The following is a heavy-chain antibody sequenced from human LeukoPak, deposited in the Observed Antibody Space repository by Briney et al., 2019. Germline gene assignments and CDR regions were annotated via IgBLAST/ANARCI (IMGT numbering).Heavy chain of an antibody. CDR3: ARRALRYCSSTSCPAQYYGVDV. D-gene: IGHD2-2*01. V-gene: IGHV3-7*03. CDR1: GFIFSSYW. J-gene: IGHJ6*04. CDR2: IMEDGSEK. Sequence: GGSLRLSCAASGFIFSSYWMSWVRQAPGKGLEWVANIMEDGSEKYYVDSVKGRFTISRDNAKNSLYLQTNSLRAEDTAVYYCARRALRYCSSTSCPAQYYGVDVWGKGTTVTVSS.